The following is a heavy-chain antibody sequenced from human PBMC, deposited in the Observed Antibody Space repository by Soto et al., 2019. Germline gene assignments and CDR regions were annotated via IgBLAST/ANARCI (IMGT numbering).Heavy chain of an antibody. D-gene: IGHD1-26*01. Sequence: SGGSLRLSCAASGFTFSSYAMSWVRQAPGKGLEWASAISGSGGSTYYADSVKGRFTISRDNSKNTLYLQMNSLRAEDTAVYYCAKDFRYGGSLGDFDYWGQGTLVTVSS. CDR3: AKDFRYGGSLGDFDY. V-gene: IGHV3-23*01. CDR2: ISGSGGST. J-gene: IGHJ4*02. CDR1: GFTFSSYA.